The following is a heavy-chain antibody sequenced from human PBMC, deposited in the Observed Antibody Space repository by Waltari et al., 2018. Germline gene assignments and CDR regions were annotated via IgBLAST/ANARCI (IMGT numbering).Heavy chain of an antibody. CDR2: IYSGGST. CDR1: GFTVSSFA. CDR3: ARDPDYGAYGRGY. Sequence: EVQLLESGGGLVQPGGSLRLSCAASGFTVSSFAMSWVRQAPGKGLGWVSVIYSGGSTYSADSGKGRFTISRDNSKNTLYLQMNSLRAEDTAVYYCARDPDYGAYGRGYWGQGTLVTVSS. J-gene: IGHJ4*02. V-gene: IGHV3-66*01. D-gene: IGHD4-17*01.